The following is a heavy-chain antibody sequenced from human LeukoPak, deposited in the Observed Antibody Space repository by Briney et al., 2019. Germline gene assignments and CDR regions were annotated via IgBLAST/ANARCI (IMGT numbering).Heavy chain of an antibody. Sequence: SETLSLTCTVSGGSISSYYWSWIRQPPGKGLEWIGYIYYSGSTNYNPSLKSRVTMSVDTSKNQFSLKLSSVTAADTAVYYCARVNSGYDSGWYYYMDVWGKGTTVTISS. CDR1: GGSISSYY. J-gene: IGHJ6*03. V-gene: IGHV4-59*12. CDR3: ARVNSGYDSGWYYYMDV. CDR2: IYYSGST. D-gene: IGHD5-12*01.